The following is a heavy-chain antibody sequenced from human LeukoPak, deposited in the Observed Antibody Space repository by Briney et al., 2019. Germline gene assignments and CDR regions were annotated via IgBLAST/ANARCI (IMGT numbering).Heavy chain of an antibody. V-gene: IGHV4-31*03. CDR3: ARYCSSTSCEKGYYYYYYYMDV. Sequence: PSQTLSLTCTVSGGSICSGGYYWSWVRQHPGKGLEWNGYIYYSGRTYYNPSLKSRVTISVDTSKNQFSLKLSSVTAADTAVYYCARYCSSTSCEKGYYYYYYYMDVWGKGTTVTVSS. CDR1: GGSICSGGYY. CDR2: IYYSGRT. J-gene: IGHJ6*03. D-gene: IGHD2-2*01.